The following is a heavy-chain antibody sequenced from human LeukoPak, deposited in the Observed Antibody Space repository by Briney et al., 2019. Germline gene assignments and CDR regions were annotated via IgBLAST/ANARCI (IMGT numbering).Heavy chain of an antibody. CDR3: ARPIWFGDQGRDY. J-gene: IGHJ4*02. Sequence: GGSLRLSCAASGFTFSSFGMNWVRQAPGKGLEWVSYISSSSSTIYYADSVKGRFTISRDNAKNSLYLQMNSLRAEDTAVYYCARPIWFGDQGRDYWGQGTLVTVSS. CDR1: GFTFSSFG. CDR2: ISSSSSTI. V-gene: IGHV3-48*04. D-gene: IGHD3-10*01.